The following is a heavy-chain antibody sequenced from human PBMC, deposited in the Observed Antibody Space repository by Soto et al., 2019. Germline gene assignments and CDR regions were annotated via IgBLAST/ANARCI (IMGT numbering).Heavy chain of an antibody. CDR2: IWYDGSNK. D-gene: IGHD2-2*01. Sequence: GGSLRLSCAASGFTFSSYGMHWVRQAPGKGLEWVAVIWYDGSNKYYADSVKGRFTISRDNSKNTLYLQMNSLRAEDTAVYYCAREDIVVVPAARGGLVFYYMDVWGKGTTVTVSS. V-gene: IGHV3-33*01. CDR1: GFTFSSYG. CDR3: AREDIVVVPAARGGLVFYYMDV. J-gene: IGHJ6*03.